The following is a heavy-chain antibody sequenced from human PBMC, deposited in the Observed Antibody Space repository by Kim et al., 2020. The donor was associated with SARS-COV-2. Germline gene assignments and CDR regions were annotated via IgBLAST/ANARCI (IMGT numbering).Heavy chain of an antibody. CDR3: TRNFGWYGKGYFDY. V-gene: IGHV3-53*01. D-gene: IGHD6-19*01. CDR2: IYNSGST. CDR1: RFSVSNTY. Sequence: GGSLRLSCAASRFSVSNTYMSWVRQAPGKGLEWVSVIYNSGSTFYADSVKGRFTISRDNSQNTLYLQMNGLRAEDTAVYYCTRNFGWYGKGYFDYWGQGSLVIVSS. J-gene: IGHJ4*02.